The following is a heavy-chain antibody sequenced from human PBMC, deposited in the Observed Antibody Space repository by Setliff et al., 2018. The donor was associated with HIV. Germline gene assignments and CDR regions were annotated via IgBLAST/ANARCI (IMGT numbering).Heavy chain of an antibody. CDR2: VYYSGST. CDR1: TDSFSNRGFY. D-gene: IGHD3-3*01. CDR3: ARSQPDTIFGVVVFDS. Sequence: SQTLSLTCTVSTDSFSNRGFYWGWVRQPPGRGLAWIGSVYYSGSTYYNPSLRSRATISIDTSENQLSLKLTSMTAADTAVYYCARSQPDTIFGVVVFDSWGQGTLFTVSS. J-gene: IGHJ4*02. V-gene: IGHV4-39*01.